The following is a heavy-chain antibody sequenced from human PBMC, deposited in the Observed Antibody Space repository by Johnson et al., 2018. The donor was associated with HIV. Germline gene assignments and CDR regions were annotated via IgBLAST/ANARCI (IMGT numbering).Heavy chain of an antibody. CDR3: ARSPGEADAFDI. CDR1: RFTFSRNY. CDR2: IYSGGST. J-gene: IGHJ3*02. V-gene: IGHV3-66*02. Sequence: VQLVESGGGLVQPGGSLRLSCAASRFTFSRNYMNWVRQAPGKGLEWVSVIYSGGSTYYADSVKGRFTISRDSSKNTLYLQMNSLRAEDTTMYYCARSPGEADAFDIWGQGTMVTVSS. D-gene: IGHD3-10*01.